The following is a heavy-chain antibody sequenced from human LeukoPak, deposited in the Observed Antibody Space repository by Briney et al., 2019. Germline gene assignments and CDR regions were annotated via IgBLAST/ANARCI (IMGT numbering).Heavy chain of an antibody. CDR1: GFTFSSYG. CDR3: ARGRISGPYFDY. J-gene: IGHJ4*02. Sequence: GGSLRLSCAASGFTFSSYGMHWVRQAPGKGLEWVAVIWYDGSNKYYADSVKGRFTISRDNSKNTLYLQMNSLRAEDTAVYYCARGRISGPYFDYWGQGTLVTVSS. V-gene: IGHV3-33*01. CDR2: IWYDGSNK. D-gene: IGHD2/OR15-2a*01.